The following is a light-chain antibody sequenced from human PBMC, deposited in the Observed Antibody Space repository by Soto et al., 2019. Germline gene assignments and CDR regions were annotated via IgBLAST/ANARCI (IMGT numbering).Light chain of an antibody. CDR1: QSVDSSY. V-gene: IGKV3-20*01. CDR3: QQYGSSSWT. CDR2: ATS. Sequence: EIVLTQSPGTLSLSPGERATLSCRASQSVDSSYLAWYQQKPDQSPRLLIYATSTRAAGIPDRFSGSGSGTEFTLTISRLEPEDFAVYYCQQYGSSSWTFGQGTKVHI. J-gene: IGKJ1*01.